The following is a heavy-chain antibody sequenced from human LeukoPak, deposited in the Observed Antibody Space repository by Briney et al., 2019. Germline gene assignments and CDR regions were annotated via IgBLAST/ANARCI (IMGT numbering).Heavy chain of an antibody. Sequence: GGSLRLSCAPSGFMFSSYYMNWVRQPPGKGLEWVASISQDGNERHFVDSVKGRFTISRDNAKSSLYVEMNSLRVEDTAVDYCAAGNFGLGYVTRDGFEFWGQGAVVTVSS. V-gene: IGHV3-7*01. D-gene: IGHD3-10*01. J-gene: IGHJ3*01. CDR2: ISQDGNER. CDR3: AAGNFGLGYVTRDGFEF. CDR1: GFMFSSYY.